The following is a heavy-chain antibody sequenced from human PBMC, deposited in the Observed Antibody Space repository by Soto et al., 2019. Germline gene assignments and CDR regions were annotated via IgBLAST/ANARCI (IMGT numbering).Heavy chain of an antibody. J-gene: IGHJ6*02. CDR1: GYTFTRYD. V-gene: IGHV1-8*01. D-gene: IGHD3-10*01. CDR2: MNANSGNT. CDR3: ANSGSYSDYGMEV. Sequence: ASVKLSCKASGYTFTRYDINWVRQATGQGLEWMGWMNANSGNTGYAQKFQGRVTMTRNTSISTDYMELSSLRSEDTAVYYCANSGSYSDYGMEVWGQGTKVTVS.